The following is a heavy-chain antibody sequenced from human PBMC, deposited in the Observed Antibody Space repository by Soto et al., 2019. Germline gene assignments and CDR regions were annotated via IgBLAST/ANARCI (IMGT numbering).Heavy chain of an antibody. D-gene: IGHD3-9*01. CDR1: GYTFTSYD. J-gene: IGHJ4*02. CDR3: ARGRNIYRVYYDILTGYYVIDY. CDR2: MNPNSGNT. V-gene: IGHV1-8*01. Sequence: ASVKVSCKASGYTFTSYDINWVRQATGQGLEWMGWMNPNSGNTGYAQKFQGRVTMTRNTSISTAYMELSSLRSEDTAVYYCARGRNIYRVYYDILTGYYVIDYWGQGTLVTVSS.